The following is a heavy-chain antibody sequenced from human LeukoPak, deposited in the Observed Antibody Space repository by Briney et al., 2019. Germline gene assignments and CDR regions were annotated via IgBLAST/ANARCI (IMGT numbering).Heavy chain of an antibody. CDR2: ISAYNGNT. CDR3: ARDLRFLEWLVNFDY. CDR1: GYTFTSYG. J-gene: IGHJ4*02. Sequence: ASVKVSCKASGYTFTSYGISWVRQAPGQGLESMGWISAYNGNTNYAQKLQGRVTMTTDTSTSTAYMELRSLRSDDTAVYYCARDLRFLEWLVNFDYWGQGTLVTVSS. V-gene: IGHV1-18*01. D-gene: IGHD3-3*01.